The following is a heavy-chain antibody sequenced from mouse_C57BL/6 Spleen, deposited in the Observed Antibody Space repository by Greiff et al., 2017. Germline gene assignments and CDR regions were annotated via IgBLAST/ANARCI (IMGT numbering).Heavy chain of an antibody. CDR2: IYPGDGDT. CDR1: GYAFSSYW. J-gene: IGHJ2*01. CDR3: ARKLYYGFDY. D-gene: IGHD2-1*01. Sequence: VKLMESGAELVKPGASVKISCKASGYAFSSYWMNWVKQRPGKGLEWIGQIYPGDGDTNYNGKFKGKATLTADKSSSTAYMQLSSLTSEDSAVYVCARKLYYGFDYWGQGTTLTVSS. V-gene: IGHV1-80*01.